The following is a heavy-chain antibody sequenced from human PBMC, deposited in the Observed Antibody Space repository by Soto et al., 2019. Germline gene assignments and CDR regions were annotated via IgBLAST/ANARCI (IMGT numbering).Heavy chain of an antibody. CDR1: GCSISSYY. V-gene: IGHV4-59*01. CDR3: ARVRGDSQTDYYYYMDV. Sequence: PSETLSLTCTFSGCSISSYYWSWIRQPPGKGLEWIGYIYYSGSTNYNPSLKSRVTISVDTSKNQFSLKLSSVTAADTAVYYCARVRGDSQTDYYYYMDVWGKGTTVTVSS. D-gene: IGHD2-21*02. CDR2: IYYSGST. J-gene: IGHJ6*03.